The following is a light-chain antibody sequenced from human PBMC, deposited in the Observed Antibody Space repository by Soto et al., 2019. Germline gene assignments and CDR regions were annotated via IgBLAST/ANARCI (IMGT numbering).Light chain of an antibody. J-gene: IGLJ1*01. Sequence: QCVLTQPPSVSGAAGQGVTISCTGSSSNIGAGYDVHWYQQLPGTAPKLLIYGNSNRPSGVPDRFSGSKSGTSASLAITGLQAEDEADYYCQSYDSSLSGYVFGTGTKVTVL. CDR1: SSNIGAGYD. CDR2: GNS. V-gene: IGLV1-40*01. CDR3: QSYDSSLSGYV.